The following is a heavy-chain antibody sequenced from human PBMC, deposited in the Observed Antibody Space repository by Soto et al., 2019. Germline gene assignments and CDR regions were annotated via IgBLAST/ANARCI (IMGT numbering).Heavy chain of an antibody. Sequence: EVQLVESGGGLLEPGGSLRLSCAASGFTFSNAWMSWVRQAPGKGLEWVGRVKSKTDGETTEYAAPVKGRFTISRDDSRNTLYLQMNSLKTEDTAVYYCTTDDPINKNWGQGTLVTVPS. J-gene: IGHJ4*02. CDR2: VKSKTDGETT. CDR3: TTDDPINKN. CDR1: GFTFSNAW. V-gene: IGHV3-15*01.